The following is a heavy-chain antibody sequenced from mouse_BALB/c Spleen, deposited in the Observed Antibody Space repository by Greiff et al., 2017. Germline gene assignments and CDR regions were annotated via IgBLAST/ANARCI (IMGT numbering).Heavy chain of an antibody. CDR3: ARDRIYYDYDWFAY. V-gene: IGHV3-6*02. D-gene: IGHD2-4*01. Sequence: EVQRVESGPGLVKPSQSLSLTCSVTGYSITSGYYWNWIRQFPGNKLEWMGYISYDGSNNYNPSLKNRISITRDTSKNQFFLKLNSVTTEDTATYYCARDRIYYDYDWFAYWGQGTLVTVSA. CDR2: ISYDGSN. J-gene: IGHJ3*01. CDR1: GYSITSGYY.